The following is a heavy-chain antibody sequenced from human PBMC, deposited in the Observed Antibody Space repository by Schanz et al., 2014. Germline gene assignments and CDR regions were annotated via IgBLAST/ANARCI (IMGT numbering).Heavy chain of an antibody. V-gene: IGHV3-66*01. CDR3: ARDPGGTKTHGL. J-gene: IGHJ4*02. D-gene: IGHD2-15*01. CDR2: IYSDGST. Sequence: EVQLVESGGGLVQPGGSLRLSCAASGLTVSNNYMSWVRQAPGKGLECVSIIYSDGSTYYVDSVKGRFIISRDNSKNTVYLQMNSLRAEDTAVYYCARDPGGTKTHGLWGQGTLVTVSS. CDR1: GLTVSNNY.